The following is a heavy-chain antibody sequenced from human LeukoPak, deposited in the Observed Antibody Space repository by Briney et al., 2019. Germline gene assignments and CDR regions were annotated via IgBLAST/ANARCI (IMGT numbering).Heavy chain of an antibody. J-gene: IGHJ6*02. Sequence: APVKVSCKASGYTFTSYYMHWVRQAPGQGLEWMGIINPSGGSTSYAQKFQGRVTMTRDTSTSTVYMELSSLRSEDTAVYYCARDLRFLEWLLDRYYYYGMDVWGQGTTVTVSS. CDR1: GYTFTSYY. CDR3: ARDLRFLEWLLDRYYYYGMDV. CDR2: INPSGGST. D-gene: IGHD3-3*01. V-gene: IGHV1-46*01.